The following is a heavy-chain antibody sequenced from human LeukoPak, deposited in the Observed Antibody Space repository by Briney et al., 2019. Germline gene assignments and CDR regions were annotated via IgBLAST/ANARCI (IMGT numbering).Heavy chain of an antibody. V-gene: IGHV4-4*02. CDR3: ARVRDGSGSYCDY. CDR1: GASMRSSDW. Sequence: SGTLSLTCAVSGASMRSSDWWSWVRQPPGKGLDWIGEIYYSRTTNYNPSLKGRVTISVDKSKSQFSLKLNSVTAADTAVYYCARVRDGSGSYCDYWGQGTLVTVSS. CDR2: IYYSRTT. D-gene: IGHD3-10*01. J-gene: IGHJ4*02.